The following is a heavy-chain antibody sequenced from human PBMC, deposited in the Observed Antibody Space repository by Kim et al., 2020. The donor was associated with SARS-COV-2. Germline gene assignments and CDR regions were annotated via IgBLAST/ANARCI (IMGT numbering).Heavy chain of an antibody. Sequence: GGSLRLSCAASGFTFSSYAMSWVRQAPGKGLEWVSAISGSGGSTYYADSVKGRFTISRDNSKNTLYLQMNSLRAEDTAVYYCAKKASWSSGWYAGDNWFDPWGQGTLVTVSS. J-gene: IGHJ5*02. CDR2: ISGSGGST. CDR1: GFTFSSYA. V-gene: IGHV3-23*01. CDR3: AKKASWSSGWYAGDNWFDP. D-gene: IGHD6-19*01.